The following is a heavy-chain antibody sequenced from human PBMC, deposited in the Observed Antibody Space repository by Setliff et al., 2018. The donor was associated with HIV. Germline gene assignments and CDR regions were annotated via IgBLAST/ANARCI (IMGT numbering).Heavy chain of an antibody. D-gene: IGHD2-15*01. CDR3: ALTGHRLLRGYMDV. CDR1: DDPISSYY. CDR2: LYVSGDT. J-gene: IGHJ6*03. Sequence: LSLTCYVTDDPISSYYWSWVRQPAGKGPEWIGRLYVSGDTNYNPSLKSRVTMSLDTSKKHFSLKLKSVTAADTAVYYCALTGHRLLRGYMDVWGKGTTVTVSS. V-gene: IGHV4-4*07.